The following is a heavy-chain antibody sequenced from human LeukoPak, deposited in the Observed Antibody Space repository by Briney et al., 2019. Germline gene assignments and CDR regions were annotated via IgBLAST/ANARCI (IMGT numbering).Heavy chain of an antibody. V-gene: IGHV4-4*07. J-gene: IGHJ4*02. CDR3: ARGTVTTLFDY. Sequence: SETLSLTCFVTGGSLSYYYWSWIRQPAGKGLEWIGRLYTSGSTDNNPSLKSRVTMSVDTSKNQFSLKLRSVTAADTAVYYCARGTVTTLFDYWGQGTLVTVSS. CDR1: GGSLSYYY. CDR2: LYTSGST. D-gene: IGHD4-17*01.